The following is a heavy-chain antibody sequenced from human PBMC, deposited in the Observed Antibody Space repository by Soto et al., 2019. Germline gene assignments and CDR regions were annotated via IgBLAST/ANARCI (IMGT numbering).Heavy chain of an antibody. V-gene: IGHV1-2*04. CDR3: ARGHSTDCSNGVCSFFYHHELAV. J-gene: IGHJ6*02. Sequence: ASVKVSCKASGYSFTDYHIHWVRQAPGQGLEWLGRINPKSGGTSTAQKFQGWVTMTRDRSISTVYMELTRLRSDDTAVYFCARGHSTDCSNGVCSFFYHHELAVWGQGTTVPVSS. D-gene: IGHD2-8*01. CDR1: GYSFTDYH. CDR2: INPKSGGT.